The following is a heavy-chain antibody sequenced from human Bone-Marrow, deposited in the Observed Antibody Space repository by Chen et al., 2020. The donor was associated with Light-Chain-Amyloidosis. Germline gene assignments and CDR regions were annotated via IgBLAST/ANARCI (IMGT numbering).Heavy chain of an antibody. CDR1: GYTFPNYW. CDR3: GRRRDGYNFDY. CDR2: IYPDDSDA. D-gene: IGHD5-12*01. Sequence: GYTFPNYWIGWVRQMPGKGLEWMGVIYPDDSDARYSPSFEGQVTISADKSITTAYLQWRSLKASDTAMYYCGRRRDGYNFDYWGQGTLVTVSS. V-gene: IGHV5-51*01. J-gene: IGHJ4*02.